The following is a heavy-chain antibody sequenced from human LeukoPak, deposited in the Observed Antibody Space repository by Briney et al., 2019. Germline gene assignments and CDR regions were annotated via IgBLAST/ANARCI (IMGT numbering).Heavy chain of an antibody. CDR1: GGSISSYY. D-gene: IGHD5-18*01. CDR3: ARGMIRYSYGPYYYGMDV. CDR2: IHYSGST. J-gene: IGHJ6*02. V-gene: IGHV4-59*01. Sequence: PSETLSLTCTVSGGSISSYYWSWIRQPPGKGLEWIGYIHYSGSTNYNPSLKSRVTISVDTSKNQFSLKLSSVTAADTAVYYCARGMIRYSYGPYYYGMDVWGQGTTVTVSS.